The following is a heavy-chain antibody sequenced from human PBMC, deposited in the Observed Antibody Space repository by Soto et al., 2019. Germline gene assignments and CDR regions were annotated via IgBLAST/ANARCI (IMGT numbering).Heavy chain of an antibody. CDR3: ARVPDY. V-gene: IGHV4-30-2*01. Sequence: SETLSLTCAVSDGSISSGGYSWSWIRQPPGKSLEWIGYMYHSGSTYYNPSLKSRVTISIDRSKNQISLKLSYVTAADTAVYYCARVPDYWCQGILVTVSS. CDR1: DGSISSGGYS. D-gene: IGHD2-2*01. J-gene: IGHJ4*02. CDR2: MYHSGST.